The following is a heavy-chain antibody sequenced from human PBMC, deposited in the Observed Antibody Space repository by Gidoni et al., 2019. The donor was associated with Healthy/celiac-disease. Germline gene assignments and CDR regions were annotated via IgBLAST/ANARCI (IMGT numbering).Heavy chain of an antibody. Sequence: QVQLVESGGGVVQPGRSLRLSCAASGFTFSSYGMHWVRQALGKGLEWVAVIWYDGSNKYYADSVKGRFTISRDNSKNTLYLQMNSLRAEDTAVYYCARDSSVAGIDAFDIWGQGTMVTVSS. CDR1: GFTFSSYG. J-gene: IGHJ3*02. D-gene: IGHD6-19*01. V-gene: IGHV3-33*01. CDR3: ARDSSVAGIDAFDI. CDR2: IWYDGSNK.